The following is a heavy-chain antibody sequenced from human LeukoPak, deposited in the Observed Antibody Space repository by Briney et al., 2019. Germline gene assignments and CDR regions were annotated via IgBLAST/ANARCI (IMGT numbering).Heavy chain of an antibody. V-gene: IGHV1-2*02. CDR3: ARARRFWSGYYMAY. CDR2: INPNSGGT. J-gene: IGHJ4*02. CDR1: GYTFTGYY. D-gene: IGHD3-3*01. Sequence: GASVKVSCKASGYTFTGYYMHRVRQAPGQGLEWMGWINPNSGGTNYAQKFQGRVTMTRDTSISTAYMELSRLRSDDTAVYYCARARRFWSGYYMAYWGQGTLVTVSS.